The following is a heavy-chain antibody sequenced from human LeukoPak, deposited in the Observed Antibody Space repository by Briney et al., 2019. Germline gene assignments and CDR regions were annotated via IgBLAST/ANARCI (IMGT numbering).Heavy chain of an antibody. D-gene: IGHD3-22*01. Sequence: PSETLSLTCTVSGGSISSSSYYWGWIRQPPGKGLEWIGSIYYSGSTYYNPSLKSRVTISVGTSKNQFSLKLSSVTAADTAVYYCARLIGFDSSGYYYYYFDYWGQGTLVTVSS. CDR2: IYYSGST. CDR1: GGSISSSSYY. V-gene: IGHV4-39*01. J-gene: IGHJ4*02. CDR3: ARLIGFDSSGYYYYYFDY.